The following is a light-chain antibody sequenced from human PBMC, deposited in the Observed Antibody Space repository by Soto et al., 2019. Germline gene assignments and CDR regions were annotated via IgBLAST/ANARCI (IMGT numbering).Light chain of an antibody. J-gene: IGLJ1*01. Sequence: SVRTQPASVSGSPGQSLTISCPGTNSDVGGYNYVSWYQQHPGKAPKLMIYDVSNRPSGVSNRFSGSKSGNTASLTISGLQAEDEADYYCSSYTSSIFYVFGTGSKVTVL. V-gene: IGLV2-14*01. CDR1: NSDVGGYNY. CDR3: SSYTSSIFYV. CDR2: DVS.